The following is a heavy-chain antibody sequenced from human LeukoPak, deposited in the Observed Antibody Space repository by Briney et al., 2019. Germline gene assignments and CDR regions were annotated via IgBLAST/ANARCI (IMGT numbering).Heavy chain of an antibody. CDR3: ARDYRDYSSSWYGASFDY. D-gene: IGHD6-13*01. J-gene: IGHJ4*02. V-gene: IGHV3-30-3*01. CDR2: ISYDGSNK. Sequence: PGGSLRLSCAASGFTFSSYAMHWVRQAPGKGLEWVAVISYDGSNKYYADSVKGRFTISRDNSKNTLYLQMNSLRAEDTAVYYCARDYRDYSSSWYGASFDYWGQGTLVTVSS. CDR1: GFTFSSYA.